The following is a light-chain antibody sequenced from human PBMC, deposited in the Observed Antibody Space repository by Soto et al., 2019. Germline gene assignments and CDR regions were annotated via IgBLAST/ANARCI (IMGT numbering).Light chain of an antibody. CDR3: CSYTFSWV. Sequence: QSALTQPASVSGSPGQSITISCIGTSSDVGSYNLVSWYQQHPGKAPKLIIYQGNKRPSGVSNRFSGSESGNTASLTISGLQAEDEADYYCCSYTFSWVFGVGTQLTVL. J-gene: IGLJ2*01. V-gene: IGLV2-23*01. CDR1: SSDVGSYNL. CDR2: QGN.